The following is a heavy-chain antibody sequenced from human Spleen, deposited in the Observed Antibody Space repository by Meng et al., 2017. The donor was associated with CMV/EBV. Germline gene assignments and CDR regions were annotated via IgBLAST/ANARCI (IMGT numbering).Heavy chain of an antibody. V-gene: IGHV7-4-1*02. D-gene: IGHD3-22*01. CDR2: INTNNAIP. Sequence: SGYTFTSYALCWVRQAPGQGLEWLGWINTNNAIPTYAQGFTERLVFSLDTSVSTTYLQISSLKAEDTAVYYCARVHSSGYYGPNDYWGQGTLVTVSS. CDR1: GYTFTSYA. CDR3: ARVHSSGYYGPNDY. J-gene: IGHJ4*02.